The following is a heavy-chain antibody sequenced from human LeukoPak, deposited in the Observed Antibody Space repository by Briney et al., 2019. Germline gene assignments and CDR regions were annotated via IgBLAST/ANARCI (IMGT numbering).Heavy chain of an antibody. CDR2: IYYSGST. D-gene: IGHD3-22*01. CDR3: ASRRTYYYDSSGYKKIDY. CDR1: DGSISSSSYY. Sequence: SETLSLTCTVSDGSISSSSYYWGWIRQPPGKGLEWIGSIYYSGSTYYNPSLKSRVTVSVDTSKNQFSLKLSSVTAADTAVYYCASRRTYYYDSSGYKKIDYWGQGTLVTVSS. V-gene: IGHV4-39*01. J-gene: IGHJ4*02.